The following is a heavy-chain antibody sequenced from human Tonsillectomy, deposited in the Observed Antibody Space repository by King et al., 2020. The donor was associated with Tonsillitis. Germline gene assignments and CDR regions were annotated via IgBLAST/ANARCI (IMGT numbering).Heavy chain of an antibody. CDR1: GGSINSYY. CDR2: IYYSGTT. Sequence: VQLQESGPGLVKPSETLSLTCTVSGGSINSYYWSWIRQPPGKGLEWIGYIYYSGTTNYNPSLKSRVTISVDTSKNQFSLRLSSMTAADTAVYYCARRPSSRALMGYRGQGTLVTVSS. V-gene: IGHV4-59*08. J-gene: IGHJ4*02. D-gene: IGHD3-3*02. CDR3: ARRPSSRALMGY.